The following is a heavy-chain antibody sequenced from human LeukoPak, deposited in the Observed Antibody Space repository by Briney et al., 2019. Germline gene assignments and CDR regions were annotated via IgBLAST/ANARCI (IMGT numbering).Heavy chain of an antibody. D-gene: IGHD3-9*01. J-gene: IGHJ4*02. Sequence: GGSLRLSCAASGFTFSSYGMHWVRQAPGKGLEWVAFIRYDGSNKYYADSVKGRFTISRDNSKNTLYLQMNSLRAEDTAVYYCAKDRGQLRYFDWPFGGFDYWGQGTLVTVAS. CDR2: IRYDGSNK. CDR1: GFTFSSYG. CDR3: AKDRGQLRYFDWPFGGFDY. V-gene: IGHV3-30*02.